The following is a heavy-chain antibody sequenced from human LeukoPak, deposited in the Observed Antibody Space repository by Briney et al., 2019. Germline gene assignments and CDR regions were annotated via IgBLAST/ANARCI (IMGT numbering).Heavy chain of an antibody. D-gene: IGHD2-15*01. Sequence: ASVKVSCKASGYTFTGYFIHWVRQAPGQGLEWVGRINPNSGGTNFAQKFQGRVTMTRDTSVTTAYMELNRLRSDDTAVYYCARARTKAIVVVVAAADYWGQGTLVTVSS. CDR3: ARARTKAIVVVVAAADY. J-gene: IGHJ4*02. CDR2: INPNSGGT. CDR1: GYTFTGYF. V-gene: IGHV1-2*06.